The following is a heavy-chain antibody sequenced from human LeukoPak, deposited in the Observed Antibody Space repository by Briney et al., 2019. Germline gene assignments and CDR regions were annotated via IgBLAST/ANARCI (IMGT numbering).Heavy chain of an antibody. J-gene: IGHJ4*02. D-gene: IGHD4-17*01. V-gene: IGHV3-23*01. CDR2: ISGSGGST. CDR3: AKARSSTVTTSFDH. Sequence: GGSLRLSCAASGFTFSSFAMTWVRQAPGEGLEWVSTISGSGGSTYYADSVKGRFTISRDNSKNTLYLQMNSLRAEDTAVYYCAKARSSTVTTSFDHWGQGTLVTVSS. CDR1: GFTFSSFA.